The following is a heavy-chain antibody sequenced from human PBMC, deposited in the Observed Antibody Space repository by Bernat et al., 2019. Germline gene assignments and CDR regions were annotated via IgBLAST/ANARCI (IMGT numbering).Heavy chain of an antibody. CDR1: GFTFSNAW. Sequence: EVQLVESGGGLVKPGGSLRLSCAASGFTFSNAWMSWVRQAPGKGLGWVGRIKSKTDGGTTEYAEPVKGRFTISRDDSKDTLYLQMNSLKTEDTAVYYCTTRHTLYYFDYWGQGTLVTVSS. V-gene: IGHV3-15*01. CDR3: TTRHTLYYFDY. J-gene: IGHJ4*02. CDR2: IKSKTDGGTT.